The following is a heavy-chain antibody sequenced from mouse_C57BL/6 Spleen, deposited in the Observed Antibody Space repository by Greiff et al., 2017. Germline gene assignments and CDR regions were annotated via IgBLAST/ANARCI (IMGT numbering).Heavy chain of an antibody. J-gene: IGHJ4*01. Sequence: VQLQQSGTVLARPGASVKMSCKTSGYTFTSYWMHWVKQRPGQGLEWIGAIYPGNSDTSYNQKFKGKDKLTAVTSASTAYMELSSLTNEDSAVYYCTRGLYYDYDEGGYYAMDYWGQGTSVTVSS. V-gene: IGHV1-5*01. CDR3: TRGLYYDYDEGGYYAMDY. CDR1: GYTFTSYW. CDR2: IYPGNSDT. D-gene: IGHD2-4*01.